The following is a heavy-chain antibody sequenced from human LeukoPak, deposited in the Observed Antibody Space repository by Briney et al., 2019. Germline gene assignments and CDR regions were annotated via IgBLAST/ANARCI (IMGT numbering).Heavy chain of an antibody. J-gene: IGHJ4*02. CDR1: GYTFTGYY. D-gene: IGHD6-13*01. CDR2: NNPYSGGT. Sequence: ASVKLSCKASGYTFTGYYMNWVRQAPGQGLEWVGWNNPYSGGTIYAHMFQGRITNTRGTSNNPAYTELSRLESDDPAVEYRSKEAPARGGDYWGQGTLVSVPS. V-gene: IGHV1-2*02. CDR3: SKEAPARGGDY.